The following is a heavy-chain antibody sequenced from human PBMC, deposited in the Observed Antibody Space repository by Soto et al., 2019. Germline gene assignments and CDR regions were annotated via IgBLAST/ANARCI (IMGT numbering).Heavy chain of an antibody. V-gene: IGHV3-48*01. D-gene: IGHD3-16*02. Sequence: GGSLRLSCAASGFTFSSYSMNWVRQAPGKGLEWVSYISSSSSTIYYADSVKGRFTISRDNAKNSLYLQMNSLRAEDTAVYYCAAHHDYIWGSYRYDAFDIWGQGTMVTVSS. CDR2: ISSSSSTI. CDR1: GFTFSSYS. CDR3: AAHHDYIWGSYRYDAFDI. J-gene: IGHJ3*02.